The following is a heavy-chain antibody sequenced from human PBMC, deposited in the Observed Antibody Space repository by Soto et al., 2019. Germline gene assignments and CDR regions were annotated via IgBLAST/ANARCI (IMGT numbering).Heavy chain of an antibody. J-gene: IGHJ5*02. CDR3: TRGPPRVQWFDP. CDR2: IYFTGST. CDR1: GGAVSSGTYY. V-gene: IGHV4-61*01. Sequence: SETLSLTCTVSGGAVSSGTYYWSWIWQPPGKGLEWIGHIYFTGSTNYNPSLKSRVTMSLDTSRNQFSLKLSSVTAADTAVYYCTRGPPRVQWFDPWGLGTLVTVSS.